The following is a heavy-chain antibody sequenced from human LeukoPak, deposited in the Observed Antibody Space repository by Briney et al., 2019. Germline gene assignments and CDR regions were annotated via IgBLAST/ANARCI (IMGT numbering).Heavy chain of an antibody. J-gene: IGHJ4*02. Sequence: TGGSLRLSCAASGFSLSNYAMHWVRQTPGKGLEWVAVIWYDGSNEYYSEFVKGRFAISRDTSRNTPYLQMNNVRAEDTAVYFCARDPGLRLDSWGQGTLVTVS. CDR3: ARDPGLRLDS. D-gene: IGHD3-3*01. CDR1: GFSLSNYA. V-gene: IGHV3-33*01. CDR2: IWYDGSNE.